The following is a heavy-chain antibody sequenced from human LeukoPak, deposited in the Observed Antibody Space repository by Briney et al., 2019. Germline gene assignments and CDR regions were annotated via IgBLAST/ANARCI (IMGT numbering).Heavy chain of an antibody. CDR2: IYYSGSA. J-gene: IGHJ5*02. CDR3: ARQYTSSWAYWFDP. V-gene: IGHV4-61*08. D-gene: IGHD6-13*01. Sequence: PSETLSLTCTVSGGSISSGGYYWSWIRQHPGKGLEWIGYIYYSGSAYYNPSLKSRVTISVDTSKNQFSLKLSSVTAADTAVYYCARQYTSSWAYWFDPWGQGTLVTVSS. CDR1: GGSISSGGYY.